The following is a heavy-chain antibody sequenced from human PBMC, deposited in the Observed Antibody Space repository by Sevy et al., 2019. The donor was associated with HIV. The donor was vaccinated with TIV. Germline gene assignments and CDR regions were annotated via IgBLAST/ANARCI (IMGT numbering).Heavy chain of an antibody. CDR2: INHSGST. CDR3: ARVAASGWFDP. V-gene: IGHV4-34*01. Sequence: SETLSLTCAVYGGSFSGYYWSWIRQPPGKGLEWIGEINHSGSTNYNPSLKSRVTISVDTSKNQFSLKLSSVTAADTAVYYCARVAASGWFDPWGQGTLVTVSS. D-gene: IGHD1-26*01. CDR1: GGSFSGYY. J-gene: IGHJ5*02.